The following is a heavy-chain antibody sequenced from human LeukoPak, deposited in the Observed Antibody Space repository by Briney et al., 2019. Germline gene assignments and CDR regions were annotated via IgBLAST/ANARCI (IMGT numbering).Heavy chain of an antibody. CDR3: ARAPWMYGGDAFDI. J-gene: IGHJ3*02. Sequence: SETLSLTCTVSGGSISSYYWTWIRQPPGKGLEWIGYIYYTGATSYNPSLKSRVTISVDTSKKQFSLKLTSVTAADTAVYYCARAPWMYGGDAFDIWGQGTMVTVSS. CDR2: IYYTGAT. V-gene: IGHV4-59*08. D-gene: IGHD4-23*01. CDR1: GGSISSYY.